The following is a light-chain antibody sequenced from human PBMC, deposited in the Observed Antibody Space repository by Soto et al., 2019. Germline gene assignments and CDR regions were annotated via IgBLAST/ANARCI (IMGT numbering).Light chain of an antibody. Sequence: EIVLTQSPGTLSLSPGERATLSCRASQSVSSSYLAWYQQKPGQAPRLLIYGASSRATGIPDRFSGSGSGTDFTLTISRLEPDDFAVYYCQQYHSSPLTFGGGTNVELK. CDR2: GAS. CDR3: QQYHSSPLT. CDR1: QSVSSSY. V-gene: IGKV3-20*01. J-gene: IGKJ4*01.